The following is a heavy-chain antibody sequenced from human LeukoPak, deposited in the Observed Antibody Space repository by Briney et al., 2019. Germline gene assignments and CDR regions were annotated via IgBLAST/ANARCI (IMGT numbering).Heavy chain of an antibody. Sequence: GGSLRLSCAASGFIFSDYDMHWVRQAPGKGLEWVSGISGSDGSTNYADSVKGRFTISRENSKNTLYLQMNSLRAEDTAVYYCAKDSAKKYDDYWGQGTLVTVSS. CDR3: AKDSAKKYDDY. D-gene: IGHD2/OR15-2a*01. CDR2: ISGSDGST. CDR1: GFIFSDYD. V-gene: IGHV3-23*01. J-gene: IGHJ4*02.